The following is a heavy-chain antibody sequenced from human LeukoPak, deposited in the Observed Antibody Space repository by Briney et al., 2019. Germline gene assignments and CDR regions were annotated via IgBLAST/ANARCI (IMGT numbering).Heavy chain of an antibody. Sequence: ASVKVSCTASGYTFTGYYMEWVRQAPGQGLEWMGWINPNSGGTNYAQKFQGRVTMTRDTSISTAYMELSRLRSDDTAVYYCARGRDYSSRWYENNWFDLWGQGTLVTVSS. J-gene: IGHJ5*02. CDR1: GYTFTGYY. CDR3: ARGRDYSSRWYENNWFDL. V-gene: IGHV1-2*02. D-gene: IGHD6-13*01. CDR2: INPNSGGT.